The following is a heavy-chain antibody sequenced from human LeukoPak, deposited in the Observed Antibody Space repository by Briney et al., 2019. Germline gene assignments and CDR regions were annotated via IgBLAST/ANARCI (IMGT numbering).Heavy chain of an antibody. CDR2: IRNKAKKYTT. V-gene: IGHV3-72*01. CDR1: GFTFSDHY. J-gene: IGHJ4*02. D-gene: IGHD2-21*02. Sequence: PVGSLRLSCAASGFTFSDHYMDCVRQAPGKGREWVGRIRNKAKKYTTECAASVEGRFTISRDDSKNSLHLQMNSLKIEDTAVYYCTRVAAYCGADCYSRYFDCWGQGTLVTVSS. CDR3: TRVAAYCGADCYSRYFDC.